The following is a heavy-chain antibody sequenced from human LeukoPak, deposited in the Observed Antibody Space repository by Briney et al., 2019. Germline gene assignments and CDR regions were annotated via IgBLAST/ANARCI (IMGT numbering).Heavy chain of an antibody. V-gene: IGHV3-7*01. D-gene: IGHD3-3*01. CDR2: IKQDGGEK. J-gene: IGHJ6*02. CDR3: ASGYDFWSGHPPSQYGMDV. Sequence: GGSLRLSCAASEFTFSSYWMSWVRQAPGKGLEWVANIKQDGGEKYYLDSVKGRFTVSRDNAKNSLYLQMNSLRAEDTAVYYCASGYDFWSGHPPSQYGMDVWGQGTTVTVSS. CDR1: EFTFSSYW.